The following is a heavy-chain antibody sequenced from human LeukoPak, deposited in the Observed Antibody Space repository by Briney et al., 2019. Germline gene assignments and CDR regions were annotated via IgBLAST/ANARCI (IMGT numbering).Heavy chain of an antibody. CDR3: AKEGGSGWYMGDDC. J-gene: IGHJ4*02. CDR1: GFTFDDYA. Sequence: GGSLRLSCAASGFTFDDYAMHWVRQAPGKGLEWVSGISWNSGSIGYADSVKGRFTISRDNAKNSLYLQMNSLRAEDTALYYCAKEGGSGWYMGDDCWGQGTLVTVSS. CDR2: ISWNSGSI. D-gene: IGHD6-19*01. V-gene: IGHV3-9*01.